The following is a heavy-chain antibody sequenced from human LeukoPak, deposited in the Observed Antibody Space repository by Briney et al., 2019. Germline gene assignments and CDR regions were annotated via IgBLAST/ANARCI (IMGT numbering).Heavy chain of an antibody. Sequence: GGSLRLSCAASGFTFSYYSMNWVRQAPGKGLEWVSYISSSSSTVYHADSVKGRFTISRDNAKDSVYLQMSSLRDEDTAVYYCARDSTGNFDYWGQGTLVTVSS. J-gene: IGHJ4*02. CDR2: ISSSSSTV. D-gene: IGHD1-1*01. V-gene: IGHV3-48*02. CDR3: ARDSTGNFDY. CDR1: GFTFSYYS.